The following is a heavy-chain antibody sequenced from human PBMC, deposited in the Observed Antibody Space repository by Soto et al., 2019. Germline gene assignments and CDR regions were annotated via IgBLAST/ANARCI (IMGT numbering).Heavy chain of an antibody. Sequence: QVQLVQSGAEVKKPGSSVKVSCKTSGDSFRTHSVSWVRQAPGQGLEWMGGIIPILGPAKYAQKFQGRVPTTVEETTNTLYMERRSLRSEDTAGSYCARLCGTGDHDSWGLGTRVTGSS. V-gene: IGHV1-69*16. D-gene: IGHD2-21*01. J-gene: IGHJ4*02. CDR3: ARLCGTGDHDS. CDR1: GDSFRTHS. CDR2: IIPILGPA.